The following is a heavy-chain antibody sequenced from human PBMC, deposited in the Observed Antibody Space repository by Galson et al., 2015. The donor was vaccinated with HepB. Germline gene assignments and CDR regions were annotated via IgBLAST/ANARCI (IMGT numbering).Heavy chain of an antibody. CDR3: SDYGHLGVF. Sequence: SLRLSCAVSGITFSNAWMNWVRQAPGEGLEWVGRIRSNTDGGTAEYAAPVQGRFTISRGDSKDTLYLQMDSLRTEDTAVYYCSDYGHLGVFWGQGTLVTVSP. D-gene: IGHD4-17*01. CDR1: GITFSNAW. J-gene: IGHJ4*02. CDR2: IRSNTDGGTA. V-gene: IGHV3-15*01.